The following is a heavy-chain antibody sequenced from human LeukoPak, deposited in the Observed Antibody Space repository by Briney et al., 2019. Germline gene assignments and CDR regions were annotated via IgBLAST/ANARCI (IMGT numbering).Heavy chain of an antibody. CDR2: IYYSGST. V-gene: IGHV4-39*07. Sequence: KPSETLSLTCTVSSGSISSASYYWGWIRQPPGKGLEWIVTIYYSGSTYYNPSLRSRVTISVDTSKNQFSLKLNSLTAADTAVYYCARDGSGWTNKTPGAFDIWGQGTVVTVSS. J-gene: IGHJ3*02. CDR3: ARDGSGWTNKTPGAFDI. D-gene: IGHD6-25*01. CDR1: SGSISSASYY.